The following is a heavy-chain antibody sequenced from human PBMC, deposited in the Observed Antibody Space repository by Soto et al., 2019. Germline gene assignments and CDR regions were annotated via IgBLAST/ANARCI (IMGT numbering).Heavy chain of an antibody. Sequence: DVQLVESGGGLVQPGRSLRLSCAASGITFDEYAMHWVRQAPGKGLEWVSGISWNSGSIGYADSVKGRFTISRDNAKNSLYLEMNSLRLEDTALYYCAKAGSIPRSNFEWGFDVWGRGTMVTVSS. V-gene: IGHV3-9*01. D-gene: IGHD3-9*01. CDR3: AKAGSIPRSNFEWGFDV. J-gene: IGHJ3*01. CDR2: ISWNSGSI. CDR1: GITFDEYA.